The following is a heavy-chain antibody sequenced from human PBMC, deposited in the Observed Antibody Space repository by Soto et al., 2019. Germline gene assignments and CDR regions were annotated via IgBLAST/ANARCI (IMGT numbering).Heavy chain of an antibody. Sequence: SVKVSCKTSGGTFSSYAISWVRQAPGQGLEWMGGIVPLFRTTNYAQKFQGRVTITADTSTYTVYMELSGLRSGDTAVYYCAKGRYSSPWYNLLDLSAVDDWGEGTRVTLSS. CDR2: IVPLFRTT. CDR1: GGTFSSYA. D-gene: IGHD6-13*01. J-gene: IGHJ6*04. V-gene: IGHV1-69*06. CDR3: AKGRYSSPWYNLLDLSAVDD.